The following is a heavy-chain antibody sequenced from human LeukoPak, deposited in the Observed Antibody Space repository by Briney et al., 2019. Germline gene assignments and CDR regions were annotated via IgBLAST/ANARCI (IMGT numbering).Heavy chain of an antibody. V-gene: IGHV3-7*01. CDR2: IKQDGSEK. Sequence: GGSLRLSCAASGFPFSSYWMSWVRQAPGKGLEWVANIKQDGSEKYYVDSVKGRFTISRDNAKNSLYLQMNSLRAEDTAVYYCVGPGDYWGQGTLVTVSS. CDR3: VGPGDY. J-gene: IGHJ4*02. CDR1: GFPFSSYW.